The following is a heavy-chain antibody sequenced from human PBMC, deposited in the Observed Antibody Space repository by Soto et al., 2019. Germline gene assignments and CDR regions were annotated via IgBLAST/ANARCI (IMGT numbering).Heavy chain of an antibody. D-gene: IGHD6-19*01. CDR3: ARDGHYSSGWGYYYYYGMDV. Sequence: PSETLSLTCTVSGGSISSGGYYWSWIRQHPGKGLEWIGYIYYSGSTYYNPSLKSRVTISVDTSKNQFSLKLSSVTAADTAVYYCARDGHYSSGWGYYYYYGMDVWGQGTTVTVS. V-gene: IGHV4-31*03. J-gene: IGHJ6*02. CDR1: GGSISSGGYY. CDR2: IYYSGST.